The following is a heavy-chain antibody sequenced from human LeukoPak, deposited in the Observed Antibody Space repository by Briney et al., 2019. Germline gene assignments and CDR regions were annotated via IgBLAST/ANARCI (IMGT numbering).Heavy chain of an antibody. CDR1: GGTFSSYA. J-gene: IGHJ5*02. CDR3: ARLPSVTIFGVVIIGWFDP. D-gene: IGHD3-3*01. Sequence: GSSVKVSCKASGGTFSSYAFSWVRQAPGQGLEWMGRIIPILGIANYAQKFQGRVTITADKSTSTAYMELSSLRSDDTAVYYCARLPSVTIFGVVIIGWFDPWGQGTLVTVSS. V-gene: IGHV1-69*04. CDR2: IIPILGIA.